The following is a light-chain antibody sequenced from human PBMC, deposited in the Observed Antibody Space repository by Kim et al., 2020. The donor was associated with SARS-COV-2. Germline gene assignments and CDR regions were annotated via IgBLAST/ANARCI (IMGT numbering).Light chain of an antibody. CDR1: SSNIGDNS. Sequence: GQKVTIACYGSSSNIGDNSVSWYQHLPGTAPKLIIYDNNKRPSGIPDRFSGSKSGTSATLGITGLQTGDEADYYCGTWDSVLTIVLFGGGTKVTVL. CDR3: GTWDSVLTIVL. CDR2: DNN. J-gene: IGLJ2*01. V-gene: IGLV1-51*01.